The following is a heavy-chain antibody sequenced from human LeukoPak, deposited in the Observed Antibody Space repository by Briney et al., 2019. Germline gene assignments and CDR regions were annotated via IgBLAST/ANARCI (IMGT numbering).Heavy chain of an antibody. CDR1: GFTFSSYS. CDR3: AKDQGSSWYMVEFDY. V-gene: IGHV3-23*01. Sequence: GGSLRLSCAASGFTFSSYSMNWVRQAPGKGLEWVAGVSGSGMSTYYADSVKGRFTISRDNSRNTLYLQMNSLRAEDTAVYYCAKDQGSSWYMVEFDYWGQGTLVTVSS. CDR2: VSGSGMST. D-gene: IGHD6-13*01. J-gene: IGHJ4*02.